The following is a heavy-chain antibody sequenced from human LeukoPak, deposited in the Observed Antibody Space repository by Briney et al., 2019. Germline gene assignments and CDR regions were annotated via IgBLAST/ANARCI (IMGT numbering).Heavy chain of an antibody. CDR1: GGSISSYY. D-gene: IGHD3-10*01. CDR3: ARGGYYGSGNDFRFDP. J-gene: IGHJ5*02. Sequence: SETLSLTCTVSGGSISSYYWSWIRQPPGKGLEWIGYIYYSGSTNYKPSLKSRVTVSVDTSKNQFSLKLSSVTAADTAVYYCARGGYYGSGNDFRFDPWGQGTLVTVSS. CDR2: IYYSGST. V-gene: IGHV4-59*01.